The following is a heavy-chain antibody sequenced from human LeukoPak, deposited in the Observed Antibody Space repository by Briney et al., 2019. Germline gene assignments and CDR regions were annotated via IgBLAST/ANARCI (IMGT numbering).Heavy chain of an antibody. CDR2: IDWDDDK. CDR1: GFSLSTSGMC. V-gene: IGHV2-70*11. J-gene: IGHJ3*02. D-gene: IGHD2-15*01. CDR3: ARMRRVGDAFDI. Sequence: SGPALVKPTQTLTLTCTFSGFSLSTSGMCVSWIRRPPGKALEWLARIDWDDDKYYSTSLKTRLTISKDTSKNQVVLTMTNMDPVDTATYYCARMRRVGDAFDIWGQGTMVTVSS.